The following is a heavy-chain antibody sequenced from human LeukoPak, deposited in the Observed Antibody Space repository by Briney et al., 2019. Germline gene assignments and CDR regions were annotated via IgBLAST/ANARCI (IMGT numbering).Heavy chain of an antibody. CDR3: ARDEKKGYDFWSGYYAGAIRTAFDI. J-gene: IGHJ3*02. V-gene: IGHV3-7*01. Sequence: PGGSLTLSCAASGFTFSSYWMSWVRQPPGKGLEWVANIKQNGSEKYNLDSVKGRSTISRDNTKNSLYLQMNSLRAEETGVYYCARDEKKGYDFWSGYYAGAIRTAFDIWGQGTMVTVSS. CDR1: GFTFSSYW. D-gene: IGHD3-3*01. CDR2: IKQNGSEK.